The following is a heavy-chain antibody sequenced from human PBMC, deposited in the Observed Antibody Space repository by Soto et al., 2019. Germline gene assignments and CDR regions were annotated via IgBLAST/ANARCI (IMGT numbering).Heavy chain of an antibody. Sequence: SETLSLTCSVSGGSISSSNYFWGWIRQPPGKGLEWIGTIFYSGSTYYNPSLKSRVTISVDTSKNQFSLKLTSVTAADTALYYCARRYGWLYFDYWGQGSLVTVSS. CDR2: IFYSGST. CDR3: ARRYGWLYFDY. V-gene: IGHV4-39*01. CDR1: GGSISSSNYF. J-gene: IGHJ4*02. D-gene: IGHD3-10*01.